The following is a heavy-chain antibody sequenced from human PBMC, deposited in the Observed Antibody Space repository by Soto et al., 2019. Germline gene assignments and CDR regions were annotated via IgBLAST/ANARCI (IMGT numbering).Heavy chain of an antibody. CDR1: GCTFRDYG. CDR2: IWYDGSNK. CDR3: ARDPDYYDSSGLGLFDY. V-gene: IGHV3-33*08. Sequence: GGSLRLCCAAAGCTFRDYGRHWIRQAQGKGLEWVAVIWYDGSNKYYADSVKGRFTISRDNSKNTLYLQMNSLRAEDTAVYYCARDPDYYDSSGLGLFDYWGQGTLVTVSS. D-gene: IGHD3-22*01. J-gene: IGHJ4*02.